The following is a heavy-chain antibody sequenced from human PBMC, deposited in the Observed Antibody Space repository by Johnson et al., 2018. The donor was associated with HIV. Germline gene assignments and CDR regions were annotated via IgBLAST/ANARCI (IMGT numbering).Heavy chain of an antibody. CDR3: ARGTSKYTRIYDSRADDAFDI. CDR2: IGTAGET. J-gene: IGHJ3*02. Sequence: VKLVESGGGLVKPGGSLRLSCAASGFTLSSYDMHWARQATGKGREWVSVIGTAGETYYPGTVKGGFTISRENTKNSLYLQKNSLRAGDTAVYYCARGTSKYTRIYDSRADDAFDIWGQGTMVTVSS. D-gene: IGHD3-22*01. V-gene: IGHV3-13*01. CDR1: GFTLSSYD.